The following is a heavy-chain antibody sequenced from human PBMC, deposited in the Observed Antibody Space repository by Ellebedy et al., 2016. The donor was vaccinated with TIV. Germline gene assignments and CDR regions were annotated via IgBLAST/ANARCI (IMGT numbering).Heavy chain of an antibody. CDR1: GFTFSSYW. CDR2: IYGDGSKT. J-gene: IGHJ4*02. CDR3: ARSWGNDVGWYQPDC. V-gene: IGHV3-74*01. Sequence: GESLKISCAASGFTFSSYWMYWVRQAPGKGLVWVSRIYGDGSKTSYADSVKRRFTISRDNAKNTLYLQMNSLTAEDTAVYYCARSWGNDVGWYQPDCWGQGTLVTVSS. D-gene: IGHD6-19*01.